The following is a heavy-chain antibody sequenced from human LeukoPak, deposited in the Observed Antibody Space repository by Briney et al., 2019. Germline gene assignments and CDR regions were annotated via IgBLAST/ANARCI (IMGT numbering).Heavy chain of an antibody. CDR2: ISSSGSTI. CDR1: GFTFSSYE. V-gene: IGHV3-48*03. Sequence: TGGSLRLSCAAPGFTFSSYEMNWVRQAPGKGLEWVSYISSSGSTIYYADSVKGRFTISRDNAKNSLYLQMNSLRAEDTAVYYCARDTGELGYPDYWGQGTLVTVSS. J-gene: IGHJ4*02. D-gene: IGHD1-14*01. CDR3: ARDTGELGYPDY.